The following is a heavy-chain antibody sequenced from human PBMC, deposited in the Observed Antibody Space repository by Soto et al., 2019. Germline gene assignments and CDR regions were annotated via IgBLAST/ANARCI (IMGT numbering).Heavy chain of an antibody. CDR2: ISAYNGNT. J-gene: IGHJ6*02. Sequence: GASVKVSCKASGYTFTSYGISWVRQAPGQGLEWMGWISAYNGNTNYAQKLQGRVTMTTDTSTSTAYMELRSLRSDDTAVYYCARFSIVVVPAAIVFYYYYYGMDVWGQGTTVTVSS. V-gene: IGHV1-18*04. CDR3: ARFSIVVVPAAIVFYYYYYGMDV. CDR1: GYTFTSYG. D-gene: IGHD2-2*01.